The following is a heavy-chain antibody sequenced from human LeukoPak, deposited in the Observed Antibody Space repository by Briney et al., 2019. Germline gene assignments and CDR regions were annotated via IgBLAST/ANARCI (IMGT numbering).Heavy chain of an antibody. J-gene: IGHJ4*02. CDR2: IGGSNGIT. Sequence: GGSLRLSCAASRFTFNSYAMSWVRQAPGKGLEWVSVIGGSNGITFYVGSVKGRFTISRDSSKDTLYLQMNSLSAEDTAVYYCARNENSGWGYFDYWGQGTLVTVSS. CDR1: RFTFNSYA. V-gene: IGHV3-23*01. CDR3: ARNENSGWGYFDY. D-gene: IGHD5-12*01.